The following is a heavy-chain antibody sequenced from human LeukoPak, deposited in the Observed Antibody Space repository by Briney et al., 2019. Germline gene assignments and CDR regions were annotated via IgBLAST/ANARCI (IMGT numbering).Heavy chain of an antibody. CDR2: IYWDDDK. Sequence: SGPTLVIPTQTLTLTCTFSGFSLSTSGVGVGWIRQPPGKALEWLALIYWDDDKRYSPSLKSRLTITKDTSKNQVVLTMTNMDPVDTATYYCAQLGYCSSTSCYAGAFDYWGQGTLVTVSS. V-gene: IGHV2-5*02. J-gene: IGHJ4*02. CDR1: GFSLSTSGVG. CDR3: AQLGYCSSTSCYAGAFDY. D-gene: IGHD2-2*01.